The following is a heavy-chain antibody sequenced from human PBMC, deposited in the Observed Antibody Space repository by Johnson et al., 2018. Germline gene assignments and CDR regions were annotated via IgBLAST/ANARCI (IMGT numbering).Heavy chain of an antibody. V-gene: IGHV3-23*01. D-gene: IGHD1-26*01. CDR3: AKDRGSNGDAFDI. CDR2: TRGSGIGT. J-gene: IGHJ3*02. Sequence: QRLETGGGLVPPGGSLRLSCAASGFTFSSYAMSWVRQAPGKGLEWVSGTRGSGIGTYYVDPVKGRFTSSRDSSKNTLYLQMNSLRAEDTAVYYCAKDRGSNGDAFDIWGQGTMVTVS. CDR1: GFTFSSYA.